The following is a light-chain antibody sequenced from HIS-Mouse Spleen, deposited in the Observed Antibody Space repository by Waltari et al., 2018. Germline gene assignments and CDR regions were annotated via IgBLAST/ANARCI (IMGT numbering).Light chain of an antibody. J-gene: IGLJ3*02. CDR2: EGS. V-gene: IGLV2-23*01. Sequence: QSALTQPASVSGSPGQSITISCTGTSSDVGIYNLVSWYQQHPGKAPKLMIYEGSKRPSGVSNRFSGSKSGNTASLTISGLQAEDEADYYCCSWVFGGGTKLTVL. CDR1: SSDVGIYNL. CDR3: CSWV.